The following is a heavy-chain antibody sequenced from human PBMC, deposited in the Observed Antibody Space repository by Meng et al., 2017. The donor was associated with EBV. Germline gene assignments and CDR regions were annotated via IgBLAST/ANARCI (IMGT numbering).Heavy chain of an antibody. V-gene: IGHV1-69*01. Sequence: VQLVKTAGEGKTTGSSVKVSCKTSGGPFRYYAISWVRQAPGQGLEWLGGFLPRLGAPNYAQKFHGRVKITADESTSTHYMDLSSLRSEDTAIYYCASESGRGYTPDYWGQGTLVTVS. J-gene: IGHJ4*02. D-gene: IGHD3-10*01. CDR3: ASESGRGYTPDY. CDR1: GGPFRYYA. CDR2: FLPRLGAP.